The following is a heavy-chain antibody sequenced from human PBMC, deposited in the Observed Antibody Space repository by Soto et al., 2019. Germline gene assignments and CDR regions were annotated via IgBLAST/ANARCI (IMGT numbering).Heavy chain of an antibody. J-gene: IGHJ6*02. CDR1: DDSITSGAYY. Sequence: SETLSLTCTVSDDSITSGAYYWGLIRQPPGKGLEWIGTIQYRGSTYYNPSLKSRVTMSLDTSKNQFSLRLSSVTAADTAVYYCARGQNGVAVAGISQYYGMDVWGQGTTVTVSS. CDR2: IQYRGST. CDR3: ARGQNGVAVAGISQYYGMDV. V-gene: IGHV4-39*01. D-gene: IGHD6-19*01.